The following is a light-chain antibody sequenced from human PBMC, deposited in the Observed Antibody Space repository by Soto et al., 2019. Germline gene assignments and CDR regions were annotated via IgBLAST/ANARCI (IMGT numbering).Light chain of an antibody. CDR1: QGVSAY. CDR2: GAS. V-gene: IGKV1-39*01. Sequence: DIQRTQSPSSLSASVGDRVTITCRASQGVSAYLLWYQQRQGTAPKLLIYGASNLVSGVPSRFSGSGSGTTFTLTISSLQPEDFATYYCLQSYKTPHTFGQGTKLETK. J-gene: IGKJ2*01. CDR3: LQSYKTPHT.